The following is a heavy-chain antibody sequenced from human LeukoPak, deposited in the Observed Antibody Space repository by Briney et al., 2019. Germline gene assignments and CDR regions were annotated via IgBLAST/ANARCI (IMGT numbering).Heavy chain of an antibody. J-gene: IGHJ6*03. CDR2: IYYSGST. D-gene: IGHD6-6*01. V-gene: IGHV4-59*08. CDR3: ARSLAARRTADAYYYYMDV. CDR1: GGSISSYY. Sequence: PSETLSLTCTVSGGSISSYYWSWIRQPPGKELEWIGYIYYSGSTNYNLSLKSRVTISVDTSKHQFSLKLSSVTAADTAVYYCARSLAARRTADAYYYYMDVWGKGTTVTVSS.